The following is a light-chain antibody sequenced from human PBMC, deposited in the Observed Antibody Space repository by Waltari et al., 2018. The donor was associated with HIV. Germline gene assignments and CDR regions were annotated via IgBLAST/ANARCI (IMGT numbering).Light chain of an antibody. J-gene: IGLJ1*01. V-gene: IGLV2-11*01. CDR1: SSDVGAYHY. CDR2: DVN. CDR3: CSYAGIWGV. Sequence: QSALTQPRSVSGTPGQSVTISCTGPSSDVGAYHYVSWYQQHPGKAPKLMIYDVNKSPSGVPDRFAGSKSGNTAALNISGLQAEDESDYYCCSYAGIWGVFGTGTKVTVL.